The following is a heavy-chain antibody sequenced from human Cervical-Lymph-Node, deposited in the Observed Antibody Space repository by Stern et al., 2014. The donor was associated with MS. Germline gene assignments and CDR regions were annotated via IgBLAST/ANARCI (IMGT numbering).Heavy chain of an antibody. CDR3: TRDTSSPERSDW. CDR2: ITNVGST. Sequence: VQLVDSGGGVIQPGGSLRLSCTASGFTVSRDYMTRVRQAPGKGLEWVSLITNVGSTFYTDSVKGRFTISRDDSKNTVYLHMTSLRAEDTAMYYCTRDTSSPERSDWWGQGTLVTVSS. V-gene: IGHV3-53*01. D-gene: IGHD1-1*01. CDR1: GFTVSRDY. J-gene: IGHJ4*02.